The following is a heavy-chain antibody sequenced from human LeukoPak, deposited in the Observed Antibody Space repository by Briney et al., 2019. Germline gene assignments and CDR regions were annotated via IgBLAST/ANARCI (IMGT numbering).Heavy chain of an antibody. Sequence: PSETLSLTCAVSGYSISSGYYWGWIRQPPGKGLEWIGSIYHSGSTYYNPSLKSRVTISVGTSKNQFSLKLSSVTAADTAVYYCARLGVGIVGATTAGGPVLDYWGQGTLVTVSS. V-gene: IGHV4-38-2*01. D-gene: IGHD1-26*01. CDR2: IYHSGST. CDR3: ARLGVGIVGATTAGGPVLDY. J-gene: IGHJ4*02. CDR1: GYSISSGYY.